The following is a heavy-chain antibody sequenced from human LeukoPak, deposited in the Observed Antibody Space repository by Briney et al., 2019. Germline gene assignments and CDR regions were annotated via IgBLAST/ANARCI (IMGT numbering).Heavy chain of an antibody. CDR1: GLTFTTYW. J-gene: IGHJ4*02. V-gene: IGHV3-74*01. Sequence: GGSLRLSCVASGLTFTTYWMHWVRQAPGKGLVWVSRINGDGSNSNYADSVKGRFTISRDNARNTLYLQMNGLRAEDTALYYCARTSPTSHFDFWGQGTLVTVSS. CDR2: INGDGSNS. D-gene: IGHD3-16*01. CDR3: ARTSPTSHFDF.